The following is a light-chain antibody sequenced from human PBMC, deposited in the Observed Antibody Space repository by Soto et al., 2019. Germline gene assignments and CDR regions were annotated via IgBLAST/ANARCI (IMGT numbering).Light chain of an antibody. J-gene: IGLJ1*01. CDR2: EAT. V-gene: IGLV2-14*01. CDR3: SSYSRTTLFV. Sequence: QSVLTQPASVSGSPGQSITISCAGTSNDVGAYKYVSWYQQHPGKAPKLLIYEATNRPSGVSDRFSASKSDNTASLTISGLQAEDEADYYCSSYSRTTLFVFGTGTKV. CDR1: SNDVGAYKY.